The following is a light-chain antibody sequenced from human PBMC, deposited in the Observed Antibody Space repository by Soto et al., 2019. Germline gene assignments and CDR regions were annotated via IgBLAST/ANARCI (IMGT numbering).Light chain of an antibody. Sequence: VDRVTITCRASQNIRNYVAWYQQIPGKAPRLLIYDASSLESGVPSSFSGSGSGTEFTLTISSLEAEDVAFYWCQQYFDVPFTFGGGTKVDI. V-gene: IGKV1-5*01. CDR3: QQYFDVPFT. CDR2: DAS. J-gene: IGKJ4*01. CDR1: QNIRNY.